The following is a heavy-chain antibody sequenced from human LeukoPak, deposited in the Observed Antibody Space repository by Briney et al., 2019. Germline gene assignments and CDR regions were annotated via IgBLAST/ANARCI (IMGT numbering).Heavy chain of an antibody. V-gene: IGHV4-59*01. CDR1: DDSISSYY. CDR2: IYYSGST. D-gene: IGHD3-3*01. J-gene: IGHJ5*02. CDR3: ARDLYYDFWSGYFWFDP. Sequence: SETLSLTCTVSDDSISSYYWGWIRQPPGKGLEWIGYIYYSGSTNYNPSLKSRVTISVDTSKNQFSLKLSSVTAADTAVYYCARDLYYDFWSGYFWFDPWGQGTLVTVSS.